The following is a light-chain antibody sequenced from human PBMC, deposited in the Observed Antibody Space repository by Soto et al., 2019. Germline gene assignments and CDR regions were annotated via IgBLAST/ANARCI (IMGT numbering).Light chain of an antibody. CDR1: SSDVGAYNY. J-gene: IGLJ2*01. CDR2: EVN. CDR3: SAYVGNNNLV. V-gene: IGLV2-8*01. Sequence: QSVLTQPPFASGSPGQSVTISCTGTSSDVGAYNYVSWYQQLPDKAPKLMIYEVNKRPSGVPDRFSGSKSGNTASLTVSGLQAEDEADYFCSAYVGNNNLVFGGGTKVTVL.